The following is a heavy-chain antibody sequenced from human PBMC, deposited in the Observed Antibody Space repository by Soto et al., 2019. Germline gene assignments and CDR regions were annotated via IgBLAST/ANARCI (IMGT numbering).Heavy chain of an antibody. CDR2: INHSGST. V-gene: IGHV4-34*01. Sequence: QVQLQQWGAGLLKPSETLSLTCAVYGGSFSGYYWSWIRQPPGKGLEWIGEINHSGSTNYNPSLKSRVTISVDTSTNQFSMKLSSVTAADTAVYYCARGLVVLWFGDTGPAAFDIWGQGTMVTVSS. J-gene: IGHJ3*02. CDR1: GGSFSGYY. CDR3: ARGLVVLWFGDTGPAAFDI. D-gene: IGHD3-10*01.